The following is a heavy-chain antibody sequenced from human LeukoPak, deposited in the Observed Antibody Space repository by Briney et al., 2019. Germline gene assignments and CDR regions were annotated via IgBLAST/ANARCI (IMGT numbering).Heavy chain of an antibody. J-gene: IGHJ5*02. CDR3: ARDAGAAAYIGTGYNWFDP. Sequence: ASVKVSCKASGYTFTGYYMHGVRQAPGQGLEWMGWINPNSGGTNCAQKFRGRVTMTRDTSISTAYMELSRLRSDDTAVYYCARDAGAAAYIGTGYNWFDPWGQGTLVTVSS. CDR1: GYTFTGYY. CDR2: INPNSGGT. D-gene: IGHD6-13*01. V-gene: IGHV1-2*02.